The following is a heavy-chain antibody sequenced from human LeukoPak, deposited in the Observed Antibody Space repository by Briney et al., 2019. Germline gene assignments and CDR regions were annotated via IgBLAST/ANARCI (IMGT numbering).Heavy chain of an antibody. CDR1: GGSISSSSYY. CDR2: IYYSGST. D-gene: IGHD5-24*01. CDR3: ARSPLGWLQSYFDY. V-gene: IGHV4-39*07. Sequence: PSETLSLTCTVSGGSISSSSYYWGWIRQPPGKGLEWIGSIYYSGSTYYNPSLKSRVTISVDTSKNQFSLKLSSVTAADTAVYYCARSPLGWLQSYFDYWGQGTLVTVSS. J-gene: IGHJ4*02.